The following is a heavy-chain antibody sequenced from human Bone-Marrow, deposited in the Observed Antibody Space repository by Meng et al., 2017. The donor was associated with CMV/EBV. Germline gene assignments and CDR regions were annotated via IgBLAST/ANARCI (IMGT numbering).Heavy chain of an antibody. CDR2: ISYDGSNK. D-gene: IGHD3-22*01. V-gene: IGHV3-30*04. CDR3: AREVVDNYYDSSGYYFGGAFAI. Sequence: GESLKISCAASGFTFSSYAMHWVRQAPGKGLEWVAVISYDGSNKYYADSVKGRFTISRDNSKNTLYLQMNSLRAEDTAVYYCAREVVDNYYDSSGYYFGGAFAIWGQGKRV. CDR1: GFTFSSYA. J-gene: IGHJ3*02.